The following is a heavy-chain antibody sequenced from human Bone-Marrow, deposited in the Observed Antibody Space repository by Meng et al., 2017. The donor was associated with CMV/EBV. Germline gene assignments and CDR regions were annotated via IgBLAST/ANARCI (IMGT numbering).Heavy chain of an antibody. Sequence: SETLSLTCTVSGASITTTKWWTWVRQTPGKGLEWVGEIDHSGNSNSNPSLKSRLTLSLDTSKNYLSLTMTSVTAEDTAIYYCARVREHTSLGNYWFDPWGQGTLVTGSS. J-gene: IGHJ5*02. CDR2: IDHSGNS. V-gene: IGHV4-4*02. D-gene: IGHD3-16*01. CDR3: ARVREHTSLGNYWFDP. CDR1: GASITTTKW.